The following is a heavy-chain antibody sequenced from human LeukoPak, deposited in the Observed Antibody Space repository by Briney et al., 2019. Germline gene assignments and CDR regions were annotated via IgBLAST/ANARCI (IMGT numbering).Heavy chain of an antibody. CDR2: IYYSGST. V-gene: IGHV4-39*07. CDR3: ARGTGYSSSWYHY. D-gene: IGHD6-13*01. Sequence: SETLSLTCTVSGGSISSSSYYWGWIRQPPGKGLEWIGSIYYSGSTYYNPSLKSRVTISVDTSKNQFSLKLSSVTAADTAVYYCARGTGYSSSWYHYWGQGTLVTVSS. CDR1: GGSISSSSYY. J-gene: IGHJ4*02.